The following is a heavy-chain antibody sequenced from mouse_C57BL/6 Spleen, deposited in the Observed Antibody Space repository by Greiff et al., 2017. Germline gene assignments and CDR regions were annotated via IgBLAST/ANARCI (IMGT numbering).Heavy chain of an antibody. Sequence: QVQLQQSGAELVRPGASVTLSCKASGYTFTDYEMHWVKQTPVHGLEWIGAIDPETGGTAYNQKFKGKAILTADKSSSTAYMELRSLTSEDSAVYYCTSGDSSGYVFAYWGQGTLVTVSA. CDR1: GYTFTDYE. V-gene: IGHV1-15*01. D-gene: IGHD3-2*02. J-gene: IGHJ3*01. CDR2: IDPETGGT. CDR3: TSGDSSGYVFAY.